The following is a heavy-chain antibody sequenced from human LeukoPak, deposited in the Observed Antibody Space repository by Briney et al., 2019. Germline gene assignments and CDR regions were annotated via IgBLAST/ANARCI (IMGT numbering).Heavy chain of an antibody. CDR3: AKGSLPMGIFGRGPGY. CDR2: ISSSSSTI. J-gene: IGHJ4*02. V-gene: IGHV3-48*01. Sequence: PGGSLRLSCAASGFTFSSYSMNWVRQAPGKGLEWVSYISSSSSTIYYADSVKGRFTISRNNSKNTVFLQMNSLRAEDTAVYYCAKGSLPMGIFGRGPGYWGQGTPVTVSS. D-gene: IGHD3-16*01. CDR1: GFTFSSYS.